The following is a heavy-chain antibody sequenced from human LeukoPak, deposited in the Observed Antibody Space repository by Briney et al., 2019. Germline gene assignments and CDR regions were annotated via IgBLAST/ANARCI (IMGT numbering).Heavy chain of an antibody. CDR2: IYYSGST. Sequence: SETLSLTCTVSGGSIRSYYWSWIRQPPGKGLEWIGYIYYSGSTKFNPSLKSRVSISLDTSGNQFSLQLTSVTAEDTAVYYCACYSSPGGWGVFDYWGQGTLVTVSS. D-gene: IGHD2-2*02. CDR1: GGSIRSYY. CDR3: ACYSSPGGWGVFDY. V-gene: IGHV4-59*08. J-gene: IGHJ4*02.